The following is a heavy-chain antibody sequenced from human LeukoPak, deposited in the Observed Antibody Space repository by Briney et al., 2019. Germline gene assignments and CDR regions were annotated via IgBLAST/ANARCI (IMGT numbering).Heavy chain of an antibody. CDR1: GFTFSSYA. D-gene: IGHD6-13*01. CDR3: AKGISSWPPQGSVDY. J-gene: IGHJ4*02. Sequence: PGGSLRLSCATSGFTFSSYALNWVRHAPGQGLEWVSAISGSGGSTYYADSVKGRFTISRDNSKNTLYLQMNSLRAEDTAVYYCAKGISSWPPQGSVDYWGQGTLVTVSS. CDR2: ISGSGGST. V-gene: IGHV3-23*01.